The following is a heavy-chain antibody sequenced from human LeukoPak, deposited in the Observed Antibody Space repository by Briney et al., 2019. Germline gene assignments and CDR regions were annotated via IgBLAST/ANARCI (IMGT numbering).Heavy chain of an antibody. CDR1: GGSTSSYY. J-gene: IGHJ5*02. CDR3: ARDSVTTPGCFDP. CDR2: IYYTGST. V-gene: IGHV4-59*01. D-gene: IGHD4-17*01. Sequence: PSETLSLTCTVSGGSTSSYYWSWIRQPPGKGLEWIGYIYYTGSTSYNPSLKSRVTISVDTSKNQFSLNLSSVTAADTAVYYCARDSVTTPGCFDPWGQGTLVTVSS.